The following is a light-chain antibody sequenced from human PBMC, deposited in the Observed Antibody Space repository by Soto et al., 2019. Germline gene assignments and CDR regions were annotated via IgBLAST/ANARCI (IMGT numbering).Light chain of an antibody. CDR3: QQRANWPLT. J-gene: IGKJ4*01. Sequence: AIRMTQSPSSFSASTGDRVTITCRASQGISSYLAWYQQKPGKAPKLLIYAASTLQSGVPSRFSGSGSGTEFTLIISSLEPEDFAVYYCQQRANWPLTFGGGTKVDIK. CDR2: AAS. V-gene: IGKV1-8*01. CDR1: QGISSY.